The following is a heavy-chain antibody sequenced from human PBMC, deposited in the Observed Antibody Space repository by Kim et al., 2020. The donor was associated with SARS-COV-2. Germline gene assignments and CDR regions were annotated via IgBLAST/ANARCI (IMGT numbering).Heavy chain of an antibody. Sequence: GGSLRLSCAASGFTFDDYAMHWVRQAPGKGLEWVSGISWNSGSIGYADSVKGRFTISRDNAKNSLYLQMNSLRAEDTALYYCAKDYSPWDLKGNAFDIWGQGTMVTVSS. CDR1: GFTFDDYA. CDR2: ISWNSGSI. J-gene: IGHJ3*02. V-gene: IGHV3-9*01. D-gene: IGHD1-26*01. CDR3: AKDYSPWDLKGNAFDI.